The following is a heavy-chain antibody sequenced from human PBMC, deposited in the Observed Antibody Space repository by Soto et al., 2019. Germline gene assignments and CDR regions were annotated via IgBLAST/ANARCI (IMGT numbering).Heavy chain of an antibody. Sequence: GASVKVSCKASGGTFSSYAISWVRQAPGQGLEWMGGIIPIFGTANYAQKFQGRVTITADESTSTAYMELSSLRSEDTAVYYCARAIRRIWSGYYGDNWFDPWGQGTLVTVSS. CDR2: IIPIFGTA. CDR1: GGTFSSYA. V-gene: IGHV1-69*13. D-gene: IGHD3-3*01. J-gene: IGHJ5*02. CDR3: ARAIRRIWSGYYGDNWFDP.